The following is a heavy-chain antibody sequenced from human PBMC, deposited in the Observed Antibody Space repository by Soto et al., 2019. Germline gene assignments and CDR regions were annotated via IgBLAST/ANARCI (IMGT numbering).Heavy chain of an antibody. CDR1: GFTFSSYW. CDR2: INQYGNEK. V-gene: IGHV3-7*01. D-gene: IGHD1-7*01. Sequence: PGGSLRLSCGASGFTFSSYWMSWVRQAPGKGLEWVANINQYGNEKYYLDSVKGRFTISRDNAKNSLFLQMNSLRAEDTAVYYCASWYNCNLADYWAQGTLVTVSS. CDR3: ASWYNCNLADY. J-gene: IGHJ4*02.